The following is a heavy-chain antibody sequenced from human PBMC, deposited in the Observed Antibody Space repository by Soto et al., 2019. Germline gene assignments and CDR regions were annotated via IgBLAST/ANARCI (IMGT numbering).Heavy chain of an antibody. CDR3: ARAPRYCSGGSCYVIFDY. CDR2: IGTAGDT. D-gene: IGHD2-15*01. V-gene: IGHV3-13*01. CDR1: GFTFSSYD. Sequence: GSLRLSCAASGFTFSSYDMHWVRQATGKGLEWVSAIGTAGDTYYPGSVKGRFTISRENAKNSLYLQMNSLRAGDTAVYYCARAPRYCSGGSCYVIFDYWGQGTLVTVSS. J-gene: IGHJ4*02.